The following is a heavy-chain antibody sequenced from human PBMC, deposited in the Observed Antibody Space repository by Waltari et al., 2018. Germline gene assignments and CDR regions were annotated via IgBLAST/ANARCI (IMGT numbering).Heavy chain of an antibody. J-gene: IGHJ4*02. D-gene: IGHD6-6*01. CDR1: GGSISSYY. V-gene: IGHV4-59*08. CDR3: ARRSYSSSHPFDY. Sequence: QVQLQESGPGLVKPSETLSLTCTVSGGSISSYYWSWIRQPPGKGLEWIGYIYYSGSTNYNPSLKSRVTISVDTSKNQFSLKLSSVTAADTAVYYCARRSYSSSHPFDYWGQGTLVTVSS. CDR2: IYYSGST.